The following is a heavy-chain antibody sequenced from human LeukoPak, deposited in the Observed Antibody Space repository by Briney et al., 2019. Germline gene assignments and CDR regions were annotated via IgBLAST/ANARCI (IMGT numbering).Heavy chain of an antibody. J-gene: IGHJ4*02. CDR2: IYYSGST. CDR1: GGSFNTHY. D-gene: IGHD5-12*01. Sequence: SETLSLTCTVSGGSFNTHYWSWIRQPPGKGLEWIGYIYYSGSTNYNPSLKSRVTISVDTSKNQFSLKLSSVTAADTAVYYCARANSDYGSIFDYWGQGTLVTVSS. CDR3: ARANSDYGSIFDY. V-gene: IGHV4-59*11.